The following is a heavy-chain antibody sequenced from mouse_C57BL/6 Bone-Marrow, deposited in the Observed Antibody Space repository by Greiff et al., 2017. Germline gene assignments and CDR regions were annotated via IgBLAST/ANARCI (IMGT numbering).Heavy chain of an antibody. J-gene: IGHJ3*01. V-gene: IGHV1-78*01. CDR1: GYTFTDHT. CDR3: ARSLYCNGFAY. D-gene: IGHD2-1*01. Sequence: LVESDAELVKPGASVKISCKVSGYTFTDHTIHWMKQRPEQGLEWIGYIYPRDGSIKYNEKFKGKATLNADKSSSTAYMQLNSLTSEDSSVYFCARSLYCNGFAYWGQGTLVTVSA. CDR2: IYPRDGSI.